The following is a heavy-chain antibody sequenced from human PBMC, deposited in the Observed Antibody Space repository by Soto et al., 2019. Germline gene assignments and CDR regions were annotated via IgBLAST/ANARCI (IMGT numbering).Heavy chain of an antibody. Sequence: PSETLSLTCTVSGGSISSYYWSWIRQPPGKGLEWIGYIYYSGSTNYNPSLKSRVTISVDTSKNQFSLKLSSVTAADTAVYYCARHLKAARPYYYYYYMDVWGKGTTVTVSS. D-gene: IGHD6-6*01. CDR1: GGSISSYY. CDR2: IYYSGST. V-gene: IGHV4-59*01. CDR3: ARHLKAARPYYYYYYMDV. J-gene: IGHJ6*03.